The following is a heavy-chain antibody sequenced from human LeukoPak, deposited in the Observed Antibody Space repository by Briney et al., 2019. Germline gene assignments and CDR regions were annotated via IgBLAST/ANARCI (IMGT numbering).Heavy chain of an antibody. D-gene: IGHD5-24*01. Sequence: GGSLRLSCVASGFSVGSNYMNWVRQAPGKGLEWVSVIYSGGSTYYADSVKGRFTISRDSSKNTLYLQIHSLRVEDTAVYYCARAIRDASVSLRFDYWGQGTLVTVSS. CDR2: IYSGGST. CDR1: GFSVGSNY. J-gene: IGHJ4*02. CDR3: ARAIRDASVSLRFDY. V-gene: IGHV3-66*02.